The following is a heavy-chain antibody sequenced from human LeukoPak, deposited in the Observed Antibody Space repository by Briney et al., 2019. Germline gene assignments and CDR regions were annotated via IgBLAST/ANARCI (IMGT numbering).Heavy chain of an antibody. CDR2: INPNSGGT. CDR1: GYTFTGYY. J-gene: IGHJ4*02. Sequence: ASVKVSCKASGYTFTGYYMHWVRQAPGQGLEWMGWINPNSGGTNYAQKFQGRVTMTRDTSISTAYMELSRLRPDDTAVYYCARDTLEGAPYGDWGQGTLVTVSS. V-gene: IGHV1-2*02. CDR3: ARDTLEGAPYGD. D-gene: IGHD1-1*01.